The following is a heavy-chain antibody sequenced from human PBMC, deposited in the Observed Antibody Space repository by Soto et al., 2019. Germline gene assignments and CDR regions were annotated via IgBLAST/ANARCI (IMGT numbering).Heavy chain of an antibody. J-gene: IGHJ4*02. CDR2: IIPIFGTA. D-gene: IGHD3-22*01. Sequence: SVKVSCKASGGTFSSYAISWVRQAPGQGLEWMGGIIPIFGTANYAQKFQGRVTITADESTSTAYMELSSLRSEDTAVYYCARGLYYYDSSGYYYDYWGQGTLVTVSS. CDR3: ARGLYYYDSSGYYYDY. V-gene: IGHV1-69*13. CDR1: GGTFSSYA.